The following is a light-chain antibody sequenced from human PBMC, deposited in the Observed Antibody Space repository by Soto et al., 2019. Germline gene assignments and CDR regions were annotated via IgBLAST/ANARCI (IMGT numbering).Light chain of an antibody. J-gene: IGKJ2*01. CDR2: GAS. CDR3: QQYANWPPT. CDR1: QSVSSD. V-gene: IGKV3-15*01. Sequence: DMVMTQSPATLSVSPGERATLSCRATQSVSSDLAWYQQKPGQAPRLLIYGASTRATDIAGRFSGSGSGTEFTLTISSLQSEDSAVYYCQQYANWPPTFGQGTKLDI.